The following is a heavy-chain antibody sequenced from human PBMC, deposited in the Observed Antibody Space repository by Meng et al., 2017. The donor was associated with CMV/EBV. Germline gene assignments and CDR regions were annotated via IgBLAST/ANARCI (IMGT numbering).Heavy chain of an antibody. J-gene: IGHJ6*02. D-gene: IGHD2-2*01. CDR1: GFTFSDYY. CDR3: ARDQNIVVVPAAPRVHYYYYGMDV. Sequence: GESLKISCAASGFTFSDYYMSWIRQAPGKGLEWVSYISSSGSTIYYADSVKSRFTISRDNAKNSLYLQMNSLRAEDTAVYYCARDQNIVVVPAAPRVHYYYYGMDVWGQGTTVTVSS. CDR2: ISSSGSTI. V-gene: IGHV3-11*01.